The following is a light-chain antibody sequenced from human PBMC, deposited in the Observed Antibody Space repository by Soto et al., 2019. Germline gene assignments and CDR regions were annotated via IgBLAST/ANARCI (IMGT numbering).Light chain of an antibody. V-gene: IGKV3-15*01. J-gene: IGKJ1*01. Sequence: ILMTQSPASLSVSPGERATLSCRASQNIYSTIAWYQQIPGQAPRLLIYRASTRATGVPARFSGSGSGTEFTLTISSLQSEDFTVYSCLQYHNLWAFGQGTKVEIK. CDR3: LQYHNLWA. CDR2: RAS. CDR1: QNIYST.